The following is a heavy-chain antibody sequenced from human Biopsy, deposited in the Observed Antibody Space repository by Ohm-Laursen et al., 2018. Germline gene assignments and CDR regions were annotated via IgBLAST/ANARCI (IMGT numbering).Heavy chain of an antibody. V-gene: IGHV4-61*03. D-gene: IGHD4-23*01. CDR2: ISYTGYT. CDR3: ARGSNEYGGLYFPH. Sequence: SDTLSLTCSVSGDSISSSTYYWGWIRQPPGKGLEWIGHISYTGYTSYKSSLKSRVTISLDTSRKHFSLRLTSLAAADTAVYYCARGSNEYGGLYFPHWGQGTLVTVSS. J-gene: IGHJ1*01. CDR1: GDSISSSTYY.